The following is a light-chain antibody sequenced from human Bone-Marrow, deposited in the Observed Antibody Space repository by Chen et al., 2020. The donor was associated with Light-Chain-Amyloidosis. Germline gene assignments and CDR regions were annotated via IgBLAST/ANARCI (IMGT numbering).Light chain of an antibody. V-gene: IGKV1-5*03. Sequence: DIQMTQSPSALSASVGDRVTITCRASQSISTWLAWYQQNPGNAPKLLIHKASTLESGVPSRFSGSGSGTEFTLTISSLQPDDFATYYCQQYKSSLWTFGQGTKVAV. J-gene: IGKJ1*01. CDR3: QQYKSSLWT. CDR2: KAS. CDR1: QSISTW.